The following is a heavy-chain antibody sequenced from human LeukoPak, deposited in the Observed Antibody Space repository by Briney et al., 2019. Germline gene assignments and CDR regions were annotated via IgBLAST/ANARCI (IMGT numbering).Heavy chain of an antibody. Sequence: ASVKVSCKASGHTFTSYYMHWVRQAPGQGLEWKGIINPSGGSTSYAQKFQGRVTMTRDTSTSTVYMELSSLRSEDTAVYYCARVGYSYGIDYWGQGTLVTVSS. D-gene: IGHD5-18*01. CDR2: INPSGGST. CDR3: ARVGYSYGIDY. J-gene: IGHJ4*02. V-gene: IGHV1-46*01. CDR1: GHTFTSYY.